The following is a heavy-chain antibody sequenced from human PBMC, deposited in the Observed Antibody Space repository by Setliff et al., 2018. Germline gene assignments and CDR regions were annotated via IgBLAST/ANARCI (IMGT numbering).Heavy chain of an antibody. D-gene: IGHD4-17*01. J-gene: IGHJ4*02. CDR2: ISHSGST. Sequence: PSETLSLTCTVSGYSISSGHYWGWIRQPPGKGLEWIGSISHSGSTYYNPSLRSRVTISLDTSKNQFSPKLTSVTAADTAVYYCAGGRRYDYGWDFDYWGRGTLVTVSS. CDR1: GYSISSGHY. V-gene: IGHV4-38-2*02. CDR3: AGGRRYDYGWDFDY.